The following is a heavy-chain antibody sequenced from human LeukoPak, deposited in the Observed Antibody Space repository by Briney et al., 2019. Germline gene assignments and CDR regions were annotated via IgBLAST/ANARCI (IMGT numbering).Heavy chain of an antibody. D-gene: IGHD2-2*01. V-gene: IGHV3-48*01. CDR1: GFTFSSYS. J-gene: IGHJ6*03. CDR2: ISSSSSTI. CDR3: ARKPGSSTSSYYYYYMDV. Sequence: GGPLRLSCAASGFTFSSYSMNWVRQAPGKGLEWVSYISSSSSTIYYADSVKGRFTISRDNAKNSLYLQMNSLRAEDTAVYYCARKPGSSTSSYYYYYMDVWGQGTTVTVSS.